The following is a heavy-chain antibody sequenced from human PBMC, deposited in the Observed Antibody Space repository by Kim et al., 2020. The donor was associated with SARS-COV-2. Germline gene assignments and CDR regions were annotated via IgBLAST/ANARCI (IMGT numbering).Heavy chain of an antibody. CDR2: IKSKTDGGTT. D-gene: IGHD1-26*01. J-gene: IGHJ4*02. V-gene: IGHV3-15*01. CDR3: SGSGRYFFGRGF. Sequence: GGSLRLSCAASGFTFSNAWMTWVRQAPGKGLEWVGHIKSKTDGGTTDYGTPVKGGFTISRDDSKNTLYLQMTTLKIEDTAVYYCSGSGRYFFGRGFWGQGTLVTVSS. CDR1: GFTFSNAW.